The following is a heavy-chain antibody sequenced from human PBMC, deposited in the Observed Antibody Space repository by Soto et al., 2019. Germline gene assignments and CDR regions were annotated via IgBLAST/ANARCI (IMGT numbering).Heavy chain of an antibody. J-gene: IGHJ4*02. Sequence: GGSLRLSCAASGYTFSDYYMSWIRQAPGKGLEWISYIDTSGTKIYYADSVKGRFTITRDNAKNSLYLEMNSLRDEDTAVYYCASHYDMWSGYLSPVDYWGQGTLVTVSS. D-gene: IGHD3-3*01. CDR2: IDTSGTKI. CDR3: ASHYDMWSGYLSPVDY. V-gene: IGHV3-11*01. CDR1: GYTFSDYY.